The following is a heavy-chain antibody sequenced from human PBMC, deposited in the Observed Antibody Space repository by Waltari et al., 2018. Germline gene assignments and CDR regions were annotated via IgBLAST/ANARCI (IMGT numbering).Heavy chain of an antibody. Sequence: EIELVESGGGLSPSGGSLTLSCAASGFSVGSSFMPWVRRAPGKGRVGVASLYCAGATYYSQSVRGRFLIARDNSKNILYLKMDDLTAEDTAVYYCAKDVVGYTWDEGVDTIDVWGQGAEVVVSS. J-gene: IGHJ3*01. V-gene: IGHV3-53*01. CDR2: LYCAGAT. D-gene: IGHD3-3*01. CDR1: GFSVGSSF. CDR3: AKDVVGYTWDEGVDTIDV.